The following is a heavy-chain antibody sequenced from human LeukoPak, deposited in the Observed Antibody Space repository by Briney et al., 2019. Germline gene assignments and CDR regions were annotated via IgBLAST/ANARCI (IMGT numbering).Heavy chain of an antibody. CDR3: ARGGYYDSRESVFDY. Sequence: PAGSLRLSCAASGFTFSSYAMHWVRQAPGKGLEWVAVISYDGSNKYYADSVKGRFTISRDNSKNTLYLQMNSLRAEDTAVYYCARGGYYDSRESVFDYWGQRTPVTVSS. J-gene: IGHJ4*02. D-gene: IGHD3-22*01. CDR1: GFTFSSYA. V-gene: IGHV3-30*01. CDR2: ISYDGSNK.